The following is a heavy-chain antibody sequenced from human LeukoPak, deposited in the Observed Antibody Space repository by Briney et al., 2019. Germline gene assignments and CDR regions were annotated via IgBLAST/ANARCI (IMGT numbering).Heavy chain of an antibody. CDR1: GASISSSSYY. J-gene: IGHJ4*02. CDR2: IFYTGST. Sequence: PSETLSLTCTVSGASISSSSYYWGWVRQPPGKGLEWIATIFYTGSTYYNLSLKSRITISADTSKNQFSLKLSSVTAADTAVYYCARLLFGVKRFDYWGQGTLVTVSS. V-gene: IGHV4-39*01. CDR3: ARLLFGVKRFDY. D-gene: IGHD3-10*02.